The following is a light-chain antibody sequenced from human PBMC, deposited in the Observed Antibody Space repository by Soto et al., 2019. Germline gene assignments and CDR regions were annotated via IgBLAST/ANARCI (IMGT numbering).Light chain of an antibody. Sequence: QSVLTQPPSASGTPGQRVTISCSGSSSNVGGNPVNWYQHVPTTAPKLLIYTNTQRPSGVPDRFSGSKSGTSASLAISGLQSEDEDDYYCASWDYSLKGPVFGTGTKVTVL. J-gene: IGLJ1*01. CDR3: ASWDYSLKGPV. CDR1: SSNVGGNP. V-gene: IGLV1-44*01. CDR2: TNT.